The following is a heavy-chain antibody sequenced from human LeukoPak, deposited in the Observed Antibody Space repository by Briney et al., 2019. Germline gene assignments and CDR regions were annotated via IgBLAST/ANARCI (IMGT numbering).Heavy chain of an antibody. D-gene: IGHD6-19*01. CDR1: GFTFDDFG. CDR2: LNRNDDST. V-gene: IGHV3-20*01. Sequence: GGSLRLSCAASGFTFDDFGMSWVRQVPGKGLEWVSGLNRNDDSTAYADSVKGRFTISRDNAKNSLFLQMSSLRVEDTALYHCARVVGYSNGWYYFDYWGQGTLVTVSS. CDR3: ARVVGYSNGWYYFDY. J-gene: IGHJ4*02.